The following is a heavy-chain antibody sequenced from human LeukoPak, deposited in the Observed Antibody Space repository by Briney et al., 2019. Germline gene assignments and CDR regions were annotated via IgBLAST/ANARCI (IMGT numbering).Heavy chain of an antibody. Sequence: GGSLRLSCAASGFTFSSFAMSWVRQAPGKGLEWVSGINWNGGSTGYADSVKGRFTISRDNAKSSLYLQMNSLRAEDTALYYCARGGINFYYYMDVWGKGTTVTVSS. J-gene: IGHJ6*03. D-gene: IGHD2-15*01. V-gene: IGHV3-20*04. CDR2: INWNGGST. CDR3: ARGGINFYYYMDV. CDR1: GFTFSSFA.